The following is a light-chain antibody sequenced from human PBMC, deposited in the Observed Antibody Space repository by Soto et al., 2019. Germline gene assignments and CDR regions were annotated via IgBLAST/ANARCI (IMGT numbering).Light chain of an antibody. J-gene: IGKJ1*01. V-gene: IGKV3-20*01. CDR2: DAS. Sequence: EIVLTQSPGTLSLSPGERATLSCRASQSVNSNYLAWYQQKPAQAPRLLIYDASSRATGIPDRFSGSGSGTDFTLTISRLEPEDFAVYYCQPNGALPPTFGQGTKVEIK. CDR1: QSVNSNY. CDR3: QPNGALPPT.